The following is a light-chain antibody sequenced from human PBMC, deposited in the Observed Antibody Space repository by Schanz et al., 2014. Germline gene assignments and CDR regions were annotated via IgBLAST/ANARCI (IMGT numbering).Light chain of an antibody. CDR1: ATDIGGTYL. CDR2: GDN. J-gene: IGLJ2*01. V-gene: IGLV2-23*02. CDR3: CSYSHTRTFVL. Sequence: QSALTQPASVSASPGQSITISCTGTATDIGGTYLVSWYQQNPGEAPKLLILGDNHRPSGVSNRFSGSKSANTASLTISGLLAEDEATYYCCSYSHTRTFVLFGGGTQLTVL.